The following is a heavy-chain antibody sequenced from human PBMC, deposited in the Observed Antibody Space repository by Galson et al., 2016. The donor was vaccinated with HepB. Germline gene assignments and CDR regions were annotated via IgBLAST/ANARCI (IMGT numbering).Heavy chain of an antibody. CDR3: AKGRLGATRFPFDY. D-gene: IGHD1-26*01. J-gene: IGHJ4*02. CDR1: GFTFSSYA. Sequence: SLRLSCAASGFTFSSYAMSWVRQAPGQGLEWVSGISGGGGTTYYADSVKGRFTISRDSSKNTLYLQMNTLRAEDTAVYYCAKGRLGATRFPFDYWGQGTLVTVSS. CDR2: ISGGGGTT. V-gene: IGHV3-23*01.